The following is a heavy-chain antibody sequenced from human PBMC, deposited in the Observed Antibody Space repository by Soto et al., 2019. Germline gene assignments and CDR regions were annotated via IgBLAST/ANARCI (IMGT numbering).Heavy chain of an antibody. CDR1: GFTFSRYW. D-gene: IGHD2-2*01. J-gene: IGHJ4*02. CDR3: AIVMGPDRWYYFDF. Sequence: GGSLRLSCAASGFTFSRYWMDWVRQAPRKGLEWVATIKHDGSEQYYVDSVKGRFIVSRDKAKNSLFMQMNGMRVEETAVYLCAIVMGPDRWYYFDFWCQAVLVTVS. V-gene: IGHV3-7*01. CDR2: IKHDGSEQ.